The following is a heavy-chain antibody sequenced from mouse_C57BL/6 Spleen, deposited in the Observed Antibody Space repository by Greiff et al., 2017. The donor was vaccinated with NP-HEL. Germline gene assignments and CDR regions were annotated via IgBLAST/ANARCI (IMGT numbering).Heavy chain of an antibody. D-gene: IGHD3-2*02. CDR2: ISYDGSN. J-gene: IGHJ2*01. Sequence: EVQLQESGPGLVKPSQSLSLTCSVTGYSITSGYYWNWIRQFPGNKLEWMGYISYDGSNNYNPSLKNRISITRDTSKNQFFLKLNSVTTEDTATYYCARGGSSGYVGYWGQGTTLTVSS. CDR3: ARGGSSGYVGY. V-gene: IGHV3-6*01. CDR1: GYSITSGYY.